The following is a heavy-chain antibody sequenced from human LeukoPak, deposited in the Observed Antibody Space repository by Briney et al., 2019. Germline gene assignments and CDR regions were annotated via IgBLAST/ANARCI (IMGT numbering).Heavy chain of an antibody. CDR2: IYWNDDK. J-gene: IGHJ4*02. Sequence: SGPTLVNPTQTLTLTCTFSGFSLSTSGVGVGWIRQPPGKDLEWLALIYWNDDKRYSPSLKSRLTITKDTSKNQVVLTMTNMDPVDTATYYCAHTSPLYYYDSSGYYLGEYFDYWGQGTLVTVSS. D-gene: IGHD3-22*01. CDR3: AHTSPLYYYDSSGYYLGEYFDY. CDR1: GFSLSTSGVG. V-gene: IGHV2-5*01.